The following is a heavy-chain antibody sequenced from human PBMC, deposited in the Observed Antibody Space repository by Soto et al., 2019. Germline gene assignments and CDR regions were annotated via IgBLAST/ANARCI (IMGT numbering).Heavy chain of an antibody. D-gene: IGHD2-2*01. Sequence: SLRLSSAASGFILSDYYMSWIRQAPGKGLEWISYISSSDNIIYYADSVKGRFTISRDNAKNSLYLQMNSLRAEDTAVYYCARDFKKGSCLDNRGQRTLFTVSS. CDR3: ARDFKKGSCLDN. V-gene: IGHV3-11*04. J-gene: IGHJ4*02. CDR1: GFILSDYY. CDR2: ISSSDNII.